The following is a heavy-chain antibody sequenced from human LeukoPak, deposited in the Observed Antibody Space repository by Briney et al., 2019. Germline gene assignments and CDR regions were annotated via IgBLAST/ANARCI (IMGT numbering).Heavy chain of an antibody. CDR3: ARGHLATGSYERGP. Sequence: ASVKVSCRASGYTFSGYYMHWLRQAPGQGLEWMRWINPDRCGTNYAKKFQGRVTMTRETSISRAYMELSRLRSDDTAVYYCARGHLATGSYERGPWGQGTLVTVYS. J-gene: IGHJ5*02. CDR2: INPDRCGT. V-gene: IGHV1-2*02. CDR1: GYTFSGYY. D-gene: IGHD3-10*01.